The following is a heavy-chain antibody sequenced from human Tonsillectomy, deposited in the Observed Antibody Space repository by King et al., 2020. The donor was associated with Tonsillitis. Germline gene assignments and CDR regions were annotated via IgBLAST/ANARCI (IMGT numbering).Heavy chain of an antibody. CDR2: IYYSGST. CDR3: ASSSIAVAGTLAFDI. V-gene: IGHV4-39*01. D-gene: IGHD6-19*01. Sequence: QMPLQESGPGLVKPSETLSLTCTVSGGSISSSSYYWGWIRQPPGKGLEWIGSIYYSGSTYYNPSLKSRVTISVDTSKNQFSLKLSSVTAADTAVYYCASSSIAVAGTLAFDIWGQGTMVTVSS. CDR1: GGSISSSSYY. J-gene: IGHJ3*02.